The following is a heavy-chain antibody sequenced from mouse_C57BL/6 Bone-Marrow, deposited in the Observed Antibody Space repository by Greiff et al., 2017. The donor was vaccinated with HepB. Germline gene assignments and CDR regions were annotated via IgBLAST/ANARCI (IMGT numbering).Heavy chain of an antibody. D-gene: IGHD1-1*01. Sequence: EVQLQQSGPELVKPGASVKIPCKASGYTFTDYNMDWVKQSHGKSLEWIGDINPNNGGTIYNQKFKGKATLTVDKSSSQAYMELRSLTYEDTAVYDCAMRCYYYGSLYAMDYWGQGTSVTVSS. J-gene: IGHJ4*01. CDR2: INPNNGGT. CDR1: GYTFTDYN. V-gene: IGHV1-18*01. CDR3: AMRCYYYGSLYAMDY.